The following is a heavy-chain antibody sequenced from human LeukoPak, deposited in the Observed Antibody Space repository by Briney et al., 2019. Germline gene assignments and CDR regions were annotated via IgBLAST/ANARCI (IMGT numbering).Heavy chain of an antibody. D-gene: IGHD6-19*01. V-gene: IGHV1-46*01. CDR3: ARLSVAGYYFDY. J-gene: IGHJ4*02. Sequence: ASVKVSCKASGYTFTSYYMHWVRQAPGQGLEWMGIINPNDNNTSYAQKFQGRVTMTRDTSTSTVYMELSSLRSEDTAAYYCARLSVAGYYFDYWGQGTLVTVSS. CDR1: GYTFTSYY. CDR2: INPNDNNT.